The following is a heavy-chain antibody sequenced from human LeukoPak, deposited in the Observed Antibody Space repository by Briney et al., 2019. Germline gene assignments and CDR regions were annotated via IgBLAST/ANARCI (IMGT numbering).Heavy chain of an antibody. D-gene: IGHD6-19*01. CDR1: GFTFSSYI. CDR2: ISGSGGST. Sequence: TGGSLRLSCAASGFTFSSYIMSWVRQAPGKGLEWVSGISGSGGSTYYADSVKGRFTISRDNSKNTLYLQMNSLRSEDTAVYYCARGGGTAVADRKSKFDDWGQGTLVTVSS. V-gene: IGHV3-23*01. J-gene: IGHJ4*02. CDR3: ARGGGTAVADRKSKFDD.